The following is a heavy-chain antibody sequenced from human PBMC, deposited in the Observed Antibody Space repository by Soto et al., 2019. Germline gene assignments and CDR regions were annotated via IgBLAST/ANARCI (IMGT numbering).Heavy chain of an antibody. CDR2: IYYTGST. V-gene: IGHV4-59*01. Sequence: PSETLSLTCTVSGGSMRSYYWSWIRQPPEKRPEWIGYIYYTGSTNLNPSLKSRVTMSVDTSKNQFSMKLTSVTAADTAMYYCARVGSSGWHLDYWGQGALVTVSS. CDR1: GGSMRSYY. D-gene: IGHD6-25*01. J-gene: IGHJ4*02. CDR3: ARVGSSGWHLDY.